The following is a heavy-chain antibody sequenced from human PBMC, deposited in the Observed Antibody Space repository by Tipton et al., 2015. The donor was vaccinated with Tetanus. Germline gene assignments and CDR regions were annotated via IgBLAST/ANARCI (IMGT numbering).Heavy chain of an antibody. D-gene: IGHD6-25*01. CDR2: INWNSFSL. Sequence: SLRLSCVASGFKFDDHAMHWVRRPPGKGLEWVSSINWNSFSLAYADSVKGRFIISRDNAKNSLYLQMNSLRADDTAVYYCASGSTLDYWGLGTLVTASS. V-gene: IGHV3-9*01. J-gene: IGHJ4*02. CDR3: ASGSTLDY. CDR1: GFKFDDHA.